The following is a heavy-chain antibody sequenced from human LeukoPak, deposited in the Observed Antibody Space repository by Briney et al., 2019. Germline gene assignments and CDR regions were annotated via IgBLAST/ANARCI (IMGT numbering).Heavy chain of an antibody. CDR3: ANTYSARSYFQH. CDR1: GFTLSSYG. Sequence: GGSLRLSCAASGFTLSSYGMHWVRQAPGKGLEWVAVISYDGSNKYYADSVKGRFTISRDNSKNTLYLQMNSLRAEDTAVYYCANTYSARSYFQHWGQGTLVTVSS. V-gene: IGHV3-30*18. D-gene: IGHD1-26*01. J-gene: IGHJ1*01. CDR2: ISYDGSNK.